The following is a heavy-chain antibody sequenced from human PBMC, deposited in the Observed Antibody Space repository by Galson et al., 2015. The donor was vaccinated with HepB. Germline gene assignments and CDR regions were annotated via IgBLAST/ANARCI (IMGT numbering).Heavy chain of an antibody. CDR3: ALIAVAGIDY. V-gene: IGHV4-34*01. J-gene: IGHJ4*02. D-gene: IGHD6-19*01. CDR2: INHSGST. CDR1: GGSFSGYY. Sequence: ETLSLTCAVYGGSFSGYYWSWIRQPPGKGLEWIGEINHSGSTNYNPSLKSRVTISVDTSKNQFSLKLSSVTAADTAVYYCALIAVAGIDYWGQGTLVTVSS.